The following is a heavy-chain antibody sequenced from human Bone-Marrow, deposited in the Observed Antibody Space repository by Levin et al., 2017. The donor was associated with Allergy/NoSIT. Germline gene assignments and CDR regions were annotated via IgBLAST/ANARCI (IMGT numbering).Heavy chain of an antibody. CDR2: ISYDGTNK. D-gene: IGHD2-15*01. Sequence: PGESLKISCAASGFIFSNYGMHWVRQAPGKGLEWVAAISYDGTNKYYGDDVKGRFSISRDNSKNTVYLQMNSLRTEDTAVYYCAKDREDCSGPSDTYGMEVWGQGTSVTVS. CDR3: AKDREDCSGPSDTYGMEV. V-gene: IGHV3-30*18. CDR1: GFIFSNYG. J-gene: IGHJ6*02.